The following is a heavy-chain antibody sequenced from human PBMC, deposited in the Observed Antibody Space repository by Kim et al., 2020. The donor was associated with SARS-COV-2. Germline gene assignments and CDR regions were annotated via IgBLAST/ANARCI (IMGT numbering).Heavy chain of an antibody. CDR3: ARAWGSPALVGV. CDR1: GFTFSSYS. V-gene: IGHV3-21*01. Sequence: GGSLRLSCAASGFTFSSYSMNWVRQAPGKGLEWVSSISSSSTFIYYADSVKGRFTVSRDNAKNSLYLQMNSLRVEDTAVYYCARAWGSPALVGVWGQGTTVTVSS. CDR2: ISSSSTFI. D-gene: IGHD7-27*01. J-gene: IGHJ6*02.